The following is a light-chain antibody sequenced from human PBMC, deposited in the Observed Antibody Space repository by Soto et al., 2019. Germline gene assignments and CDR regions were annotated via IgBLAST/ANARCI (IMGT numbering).Light chain of an antibody. V-gene: IGKV3-20*01. Sequence: EIMLTQSPGTLSLSPGESATLSCRANQVVSSSYLAWYQQKPGQAPRLLIYHASDRATGVPDRFSGSGSGTDFALTITRLEPEDFALFYCQQYGTFPFSFGQGTKLEIK. CDR1: QVVSSSY. CDR3: QQYGTFPFS. J-gene: IGKJ2*01. CDR2: HAS.